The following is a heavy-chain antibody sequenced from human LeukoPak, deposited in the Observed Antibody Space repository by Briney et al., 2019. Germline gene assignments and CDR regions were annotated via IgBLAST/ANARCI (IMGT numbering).Heavy chain of an antibody. CDR3: ARVLGAVMADWTNWFDP. Sequence: SETLSLTCTVSGGSISSYYWSWIRQPAGKGLEWIGRIYTSGSTNYNPSLKSRVTMSVDTSKNQFSLKLSSVTAADTAVYYCARVLGAVMADWTNWFDPWGQGTLVTVSS. CDR1: GGSISSYY. J-gene: IGHJ5*02. D-gene: IGHD5-24*01. CDR2: IYTSGST. V-gene: IGHV4-4*07.